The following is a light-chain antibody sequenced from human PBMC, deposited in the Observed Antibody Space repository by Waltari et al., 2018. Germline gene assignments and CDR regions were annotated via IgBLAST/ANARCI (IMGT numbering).Light chain of an antibody. CDR3: MQGLQTSFT. CDR1: QSLLHTTGHNY. CDR2: LGS. J-gene: IGKJ3*01. V-gene: IGKV2-28*01. Sequence: DIVMTQSPLSLPVTPGEPASISCRSSQSLLHTTGHNYLDWYVQKPGQSPQLLIFLGSHRASGVPDRFSGSGSGTDFTLKISRVETEDVGVYYCMQGLQTSFTFGPGTKVDIK.